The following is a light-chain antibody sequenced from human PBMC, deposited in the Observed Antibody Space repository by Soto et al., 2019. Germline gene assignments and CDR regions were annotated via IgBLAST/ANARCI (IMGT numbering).Light chain of an antibody. CDR1: QSISSY. V-gene: IGKV1-39*01. Sequence: DIQMTQSPSSLSASVGDRVTITCRASQSISSYLNWYQQKQGKAPKLLIYAASSLQSGVPSRFSGSGSGTDFTLTISSLQPEDFATYYCQQSYSTTPFTFGPGTKVYIK. CDR2: AAS. J-gene: IGKJ3*01. CDR3: QQSYSTTPFT.